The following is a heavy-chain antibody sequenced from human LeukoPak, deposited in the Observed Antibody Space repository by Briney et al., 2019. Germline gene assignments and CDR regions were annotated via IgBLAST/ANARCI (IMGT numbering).Heavy chain of an antibody. CDR2: ISYDGSNK. D-gene: IGHD2-2*01. CDR3: AKGPLRGTAAAIDY. V-gene: IGHV3-30-3*01. Sequence: GGSLRLSCAASGFTFSSYAMHWVRQAPGKGLEWVAVISYDGSNKYYADSVKGRFTISRDISTDTLWLQMDSLRTEDTAVYYCAKGPLRGTAAAIDYWGQGTLVTVSS. CDR1: GFTFSSYA. J-gene: IGHJ4*02.